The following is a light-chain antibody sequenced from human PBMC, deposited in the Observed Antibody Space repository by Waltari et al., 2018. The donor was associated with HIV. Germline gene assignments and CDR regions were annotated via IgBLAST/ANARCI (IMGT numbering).Light chain of an antibody. CDR3: HTWDNAIAV. J-gene: IGLJ2*01. CDR1: KLGDKY. V-gene: IGLV3-1*01. Sequence: SYELVQPPSVSVSPGQTASITCSGAKLGDKYACWYQQKPGQSPVLVISRDNKRPTGIPERFSGSNSGNTATLTVSGTQAMDEADYYCHTWDNAIAVFGGGTKLTVL. CDR2: RDN.